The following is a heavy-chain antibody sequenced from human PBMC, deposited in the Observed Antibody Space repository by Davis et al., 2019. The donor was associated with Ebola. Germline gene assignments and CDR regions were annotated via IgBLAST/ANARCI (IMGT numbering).Heavy chain of an antibody. J-gene: IGHJ6*02. CDR2: IYHSGSA. CDR3: ARAEGVWSGYNYYFYGLDV. D-gene: IGHD3-3*01. V-gene: IGHV4-61*01. Sequence: SDTLSPTCSVSGGSVSSSSNYWTWIRQPPGMGLEWIGNIYHSGSANYNPSLKSRTTISIDKSKNQFSLKLASVTAADPAVYYCARAEGVWSGYNYYFYGLDVWGQGTMVTVSS. CDR1: GGSVSSSSNY.